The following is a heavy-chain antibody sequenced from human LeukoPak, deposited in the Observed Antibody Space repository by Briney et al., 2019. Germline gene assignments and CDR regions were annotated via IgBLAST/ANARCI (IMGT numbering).Heavy chain of an antibody. CDR2: IYYSGST. Sequence: PSETLSLTCTVSGGSISSYYWSWIRQPPGKGLEWIGYIYYSGSTNYNPSLKSRVTISVDTSKNQFSLKLSSVTAADTAVYYCARGPGIVVVISQLFDYWGQGTLVTVSS. J-gene: IGHJ4*02. V-gene: IGHV4-59*12. CDR1: GGSISSYY. CDR3: ARGPGIVVVISQLFDY. D-gene: IGHD3-22*01.